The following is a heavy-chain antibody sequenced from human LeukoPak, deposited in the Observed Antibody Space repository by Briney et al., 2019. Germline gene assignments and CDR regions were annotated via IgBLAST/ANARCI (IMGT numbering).Heavy chain of an antibody. J-gene: IGHJ5*02. CDR2: VDPEDGGT. CDR3: ATDLLWFGETTFDP. CDR1: GYTFTDYY. Sequence: ASVKVSCKVSGYTFTDYYMHWVQQAPGKGLEWMGLVDPEDGGTIYAEKFQGRVTITADTSTDTAYMELSSLRSEDTAVYYCATDLLWFGETTFDPWGQGTLVTVSS. D-gene: IGHD3-10*01. V-gene: IGHV1-69-2*01.